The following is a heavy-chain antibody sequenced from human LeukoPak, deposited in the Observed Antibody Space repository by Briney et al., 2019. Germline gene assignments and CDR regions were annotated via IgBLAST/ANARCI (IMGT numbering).Heavy chain of an antibody. J-gene: IGHJ4*02. D-gene: IGHD5-12*01. CDR3: ARGTEDSGYAPPVSLDF. CDR1: GGSISSYY. Sequence: PSETLSLTCTVSGGSISSYYWSWIRQPPGKGLEWIGYIYYSGSTNYNPSLKSRVTISVDTSKNQFSLKLSSVTAADTAVYYCARGTEDSGYAPPVSLDFWGQGTLVTVSS. CDR2: IYYSGST. V-gene: IGHV4-59*08.